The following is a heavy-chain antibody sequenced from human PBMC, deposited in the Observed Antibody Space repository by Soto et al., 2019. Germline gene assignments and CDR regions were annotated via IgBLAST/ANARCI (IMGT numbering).Heavy chain of an antibody. Sequence: QVQLVQSGAEVKKPGSSVKVSCKASGGTFSSYAISWVRQAPGQGLEWMGGIIPIFGTANYAQKFQGRVTITADESTSTAYMELSSVGSEDTAVYYCARSVHPYYDFWSGYYPYYYYYGMDVWGQGTTVTVSS. J-gene: IGHJ6*02. D-gene: IGHD3-3*01. CDR2: IIPIFGTA. V-gene: IGHV1-69*01. CDR1: GGTFSSYA. CDR3: ARSVHPYYDFWSGYYPYYYYYGMDV.